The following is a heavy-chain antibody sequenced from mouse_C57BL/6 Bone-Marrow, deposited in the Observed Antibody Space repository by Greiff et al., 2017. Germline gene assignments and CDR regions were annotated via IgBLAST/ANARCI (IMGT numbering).Heavy chain of an antibody. Sequence: QVQLQQSGPELVKPGASVKISCKASGYAFSSSWMNWVKQRPGKGLEWIGRIYPGDGDTNYNGKFKGKATLTADKSSSTAYMQLSSLTSEDSAVYFCARFFSTPRDYWGQGTTLTVSS. V-gene: IGHV1-82*01. D-gene: IGHD1-1*01. CDR1: GYAFSSSW. CDR3: ARFFSTPRDY. J-gene: IGHJ2*01. CDR2: IYPGDGDT.